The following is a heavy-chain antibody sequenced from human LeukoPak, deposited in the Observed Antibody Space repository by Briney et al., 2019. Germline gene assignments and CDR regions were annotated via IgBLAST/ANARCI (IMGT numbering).Heavy chain of an antibody. D-gene: IGHD6-13*01. Sequence: PGGSWRLSGSASGLTFSSFAMHWVRKAPGKGLEYVSPISSNGGSTYYADSVKGRFTISRDNSKNTLYLQTSSLRAEDTAVYYCTTVLSSNRYNLCDYWGQGTLVTVSS. V-gene: IGHV3-64D*09. CDR1: GLTFSSFA. CDR2: ISSNGGST. J-gene: IGHJ4*02. CDR3: TTVLSSNRYNLCDY.